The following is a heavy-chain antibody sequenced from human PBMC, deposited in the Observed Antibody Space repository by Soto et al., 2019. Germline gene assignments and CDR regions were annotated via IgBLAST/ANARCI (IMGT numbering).Heavy chain of an antibody. D-gene: IGHD2-15*01. Sequence: GASVKVSCKTSGYTFNTYGISWVRQVPGQGLEWMGWISGNNGATNYAQNLQGRVTITTDTSTGTAYMEMRTLRSDDTAVYYCARDHKWCRLSGNWFDTWGQGTLVTFSS. J-gene: IGHJ5*02. CDR1: GYTFNTYG. V-gene: IGHV1-18*04. CDR3: ARDHKWCRLSGNWFDT. CDR2: ISGNNGAT.